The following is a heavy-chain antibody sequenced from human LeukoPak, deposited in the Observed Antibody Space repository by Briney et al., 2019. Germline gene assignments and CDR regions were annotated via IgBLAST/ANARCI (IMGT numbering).Heavy chain of an antibody. Sequence: SETLSLTCAVSGGSISSNSYCWGWIRPPPGQGLEWIGSIYYSGSTYSNPTIKSRITISVDTSKNQFSLNLSSVTAADTAVYYCASPRYYYDSSGYLGPYFDYWGQGTLVSVSS. V-gene: IGHV4-39*01. J-gene: IGHJ4*02. CDR2: IYYSGST. CDR3: ASPRYYYDSSGYLGPYFDY. CDR1: GGSISSNSYC. D-gene: IGHD3-22*01.